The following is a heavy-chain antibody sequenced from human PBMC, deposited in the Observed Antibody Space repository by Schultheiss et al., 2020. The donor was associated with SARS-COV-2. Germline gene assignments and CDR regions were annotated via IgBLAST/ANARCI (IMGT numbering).Heavy chain of an antibody. CDR3: ARSVGWLRLDWFDY. CDR1: GYTFTSYG. V-gene: IGHV1-69*13. Sequence: SVKVSCKASGYTFTSYGISWVRQAPGQGLEWMGGIIPIFGTANYAQKFQGRVTITADESTSTAYMELSSLRSEDTAVYYCARSVGWLRLDWFDYWGQGALVTVAS. J-gene: IGHJ4*02. CDR2: IIPIFGTA. D-gene: IGHD5-12*01.